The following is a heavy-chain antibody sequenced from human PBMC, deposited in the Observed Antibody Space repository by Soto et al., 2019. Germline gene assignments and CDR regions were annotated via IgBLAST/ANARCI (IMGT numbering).Heavy chain of an antibody. J-gene: IGHJ4*02. V-gene: IGHV3-33*01. CDR1: GFTFSSYG. CDR3: ARDGSLVVVAATYLDY. CDR2: IWYDGSNK. D-gene: IGHD2-15*01. Sequence: GGSLRLSCAASGFTFSSYGMHWVRQAPGKGLEWVAVIWYDGSNKYYADSVKGRFTISRDNSKNTLYLQMNSLRAEDTAVYYCARDGSLVVVAATYLDYWGQGTLVTVSS.